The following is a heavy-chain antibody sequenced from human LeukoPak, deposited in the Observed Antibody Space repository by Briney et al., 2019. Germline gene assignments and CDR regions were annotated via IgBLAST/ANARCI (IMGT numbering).Heavy chain of an antibody. J-gene: IGHJ4*02. CDR2: IWYDGSNK. D-gene: IGHD5-12*01. CDR1: GSTFSSYG. V-gene: IGHV3-33*01. Sequence: GGSLRLSCAASGSTFSSYGMHWVRQAPGKGLEWVAVIWYDGSNKYYADSVKGRFTISRDNSKNTLYLQMNSLRAEDTAVYYCARGGYSGYDWVDYWGQGTLVTVSS. CDR3: ARGGYSGYDWVDY.